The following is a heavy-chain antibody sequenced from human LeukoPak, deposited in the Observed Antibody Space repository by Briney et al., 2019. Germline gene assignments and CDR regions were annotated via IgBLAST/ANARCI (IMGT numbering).Heavy chain of an antibody. D-gene: IGHD5-18*01. V-gene: IGHV3-23*01. CDR3: ARGGYSYGFGY. Sequence: GGSLRLSCAASGITFNSYAMSWVRQAPGKGLEWVSAISGSGGSTYYADSVKGRFTISRDNSKNTLYLQMNSLRAEDTAVYYCARGGYSYGFGYWGQGTLVTVSS. CDR1: GITFNSYA. J-gene: IGHJ4*02. CDR2: ISGSGGST.